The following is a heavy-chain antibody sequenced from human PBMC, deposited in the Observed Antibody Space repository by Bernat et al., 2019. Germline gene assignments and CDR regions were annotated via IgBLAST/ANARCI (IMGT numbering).Heavy chain of an antibody. CDR1: GFTFTNAW. Sequence: EVRLVESGGGLVKPGGSLRLSCAASGFTFTNAWMSWVRQAPGKGLEWVGRIKSKTDGGTTDYAAPVKGRFTISSDDSKTTLYVQMNSRKTEDTAVYYCTSDCSGGSCDSLAPMDVWGQGTTVTVSS. D-gene: IGHD2-15*01. V-gene: IGHV3-15*01. CDR3: TSDCSGGSCDSLAPMDV. J-gene: IGHJ6*02. CDR2: IKSKTDGGTT.